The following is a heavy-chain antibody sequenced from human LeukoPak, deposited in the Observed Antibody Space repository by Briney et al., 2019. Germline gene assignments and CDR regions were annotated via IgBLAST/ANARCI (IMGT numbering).Heavy chain of an antibody. CDR3: ARGDAPDAFDI. D-gene: IGHD2-21*02. Sequence: ASVKVSCKASGYTFTGYYMHWVRQAPGQGLEWMGWINPSGGSTSYAQKFQGRVTMTRDTSTSTVYMELSSLRSEDTAVYYCARGDAPDAFDIWGQGTMVTVSS. CDR1: GYTFTGYY. V-gene: IGHV1-46*01. J-gene: IGHJ3*02. CDR2: INPSGGST.